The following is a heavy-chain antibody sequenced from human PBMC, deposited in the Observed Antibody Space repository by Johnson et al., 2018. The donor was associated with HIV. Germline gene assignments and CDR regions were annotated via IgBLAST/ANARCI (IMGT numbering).Heavy chain of an antibody. V-gene: IGHV3-30-3*01. J-gene: IGHJ3*02. D-gene: IGHD6-13*01. CDR2: ISYDGSNK. CDR3: AKAYSSSWYGLDAFDI. CDR1: GFTFSNSA. Sequence: QVQLVESGGGVVQPGRALRLSCAASGFTFSNSAMHWVRQAPGKGLEWVAVISYDGSNKYYADSVKGRFTISRDNSKNTLYLQMNSLRAEDTALYYCAKAYSSSWYGLDAFDIWGQGTMVTVSS.